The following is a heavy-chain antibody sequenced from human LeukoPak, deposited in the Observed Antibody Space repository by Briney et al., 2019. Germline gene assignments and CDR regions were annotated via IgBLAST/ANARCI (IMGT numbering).Heavy chain of an antibody. Sequence: SDTLSLTCAVSGYSISSSNWWGWIRQPPGKGLEWIGYIYYSGSTYYNPSLKSRVTISVDTSKNQFSLKLSSVTAADTAVYYCARQNWNYYDSRSLYYMDVWGKGTTVTISS. CDR3: ARQNWNYYDSRSLYYMDV. V-gene: IGHV4-28*01. CDR2: IYYSGST. CDR1: GYSISSSNW. J-gene: IGHJ6*03. D-gene: IGHD3-22*01.